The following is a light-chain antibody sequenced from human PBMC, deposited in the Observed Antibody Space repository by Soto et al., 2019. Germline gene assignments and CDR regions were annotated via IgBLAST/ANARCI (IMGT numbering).Light chain of an antibody. Sequence: IVVTQYAAALSVSRGGRSTLSCRGSQRVXDTLYWYQQKPGQAPRLLXDGVSSRATGGPDRFSGSRSGTEFTLTISSLHPEYFANYYCQHYNSYSEAFGQGTKVDIK. J-gene: IGKJ1*01. CDR3: QHYNSYSEA. CDR2: GVS. V-gene: IGKV3D-15*01. CDR1: QRVXDT.